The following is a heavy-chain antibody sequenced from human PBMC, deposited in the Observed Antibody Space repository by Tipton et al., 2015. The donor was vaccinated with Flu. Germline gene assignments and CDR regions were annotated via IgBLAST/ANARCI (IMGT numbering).Heavy chain of an antibody. CDR3: AKPMGYSSGWFNN. CDR2: IRFDGTNK. CDR1: GFTFSTFA. V-gene: IGHV3-30*02. D-gene: IGHD6-19*01. J-gene: IGHJ5*02. Sequence: QVQLVQSGGGVVPPGGSPRLSCAASGFTFSTFAMHWVRQAPGKGLEWVAFIRFDGTNKYYADSVKGRFTISRDNSKNSLYLQMNSLRTEDTAVYYCAKPMGYSSGWFNNWGQGTLVTVSS.